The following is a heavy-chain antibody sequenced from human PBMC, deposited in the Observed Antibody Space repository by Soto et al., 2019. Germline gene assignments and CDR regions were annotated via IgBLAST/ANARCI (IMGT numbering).Heavy chain of an antibody. Sequence: PSEPLSLTCTVSGVSIGNDYWSWIRQPPGKGLEWLGYILYTGNTNYNPSLKSRVTISVDTSKNQVSLELTSVTTADTAVYFCARAAYGSGNYYAPQTYYAMDGWSKGTKVTVSS. V-gene: IGHV4-59*01. CDR2: ILYTGNT. CDR3: ARAAYGSGNYYAPQTYYAMDG. CDR1: GVSIGNDY. D-gene: IGHD3-10*01. J-gene: IGHJ6*04.